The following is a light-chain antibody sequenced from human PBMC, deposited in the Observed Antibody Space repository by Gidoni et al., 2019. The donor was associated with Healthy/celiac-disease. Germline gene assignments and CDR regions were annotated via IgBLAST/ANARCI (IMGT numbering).Light chain of an antibody. J-gene: IGLJ2*01. V-gene: IGLV3-19*01. CDR2: GKN. Sequence: SSELTQDPAVSVALGQTVRITFQGDSLRSYYASWYQQKPGQAPVLVLYGKNNRHSGIPDRFSGSSAGNTASWTITGAQAEDEADYYCNSRDSSGNLVVFGGGTKLTVL. CDR1: SLRSYY. CDR3: NSRDSSGNLVV.